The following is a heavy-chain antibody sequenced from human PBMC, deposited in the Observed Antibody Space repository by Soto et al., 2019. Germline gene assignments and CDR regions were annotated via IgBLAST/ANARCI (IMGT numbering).Heavy chain of an antibody. Sequence: QVHLVESGGGVVQPGRSLRLSCAASGFTFNNYAFHWVRQAPGKGLEWVALISYDGSKQYYGDSVQGRFTMSRENSKNTLFLQMNSLRPEDTAVYYCAKTIGLRLGELSPDFWGQGTLVTVSS. V-gene: IGHV3-30*18. CDR3: AKTIGLRLGELSPDF. J-gene: IGHJ4*02. CDR1: GFTFNNYA. CDR2: ISYDGSKQ. D-gene: IGHD3-16*02.